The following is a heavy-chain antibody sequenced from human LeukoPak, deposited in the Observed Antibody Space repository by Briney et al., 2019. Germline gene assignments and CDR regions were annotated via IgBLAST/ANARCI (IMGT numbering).Heavy chain of an antibody. V-gene: IGHV3-23*01. J-gene: IGHJ5*02. Sequence: GGSLRLSCAASGFTLSSHGMNWVRQAPGKGLEWVSGITGSGGNRYYADSVKGRFTISRDNSKKTLYLQMNSLRAEDTAVYYCAKDDNYIRFLSWGQGTLVTVSS. CDR3: AKDDNYIRFLS. CDR1: GFTLSSHG. D-gene: IGHD3-16*01. CDR2: ITGSGGNR.